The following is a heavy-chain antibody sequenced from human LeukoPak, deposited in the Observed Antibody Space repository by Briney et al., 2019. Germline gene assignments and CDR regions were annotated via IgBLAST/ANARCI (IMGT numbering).Heavy chain of an antibody. Sequence: SETLSLTCTVSGGSISSGGYYWSWIRQHPGKGLEWIGYIYYSGSTYYNPSLKSRVTISVDTSKNQFSLKLSSVTAADTAVYYCAREVVYYYGSGSYYKYDFDYWGQGTLVTVSS. D-gene: IGHD3-10*01. CDR2: IYYSGST. J-gene: IGHJ4*02. V-gene: IGHV4-31*03. CDR1: GGSISSGGYY. CDR3: AREVVYYYGSGSYYKYDFDY.